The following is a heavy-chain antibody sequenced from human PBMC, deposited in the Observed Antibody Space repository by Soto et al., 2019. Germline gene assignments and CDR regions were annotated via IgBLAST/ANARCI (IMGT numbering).Heavy chain of an antibody. D-gene: IGHD2-21*02. V-gene: IGHV3-33*01. CDR1: GFSFSNYG. Sequence: GGSLRLSCVGSGFSFSNYGMHWVRQAPGKGLEWVAVIWYDGSNKYYGDSVKGRFTISRDNSKNTLYLQLNSLRADDTAVYYCARLLGTYGDYYSDYWGQGALVTVSS. CDR3: ARLLGTYGDYYSDY. J-gene: IGHJ4*02. CDR2: IWYDGSNK.